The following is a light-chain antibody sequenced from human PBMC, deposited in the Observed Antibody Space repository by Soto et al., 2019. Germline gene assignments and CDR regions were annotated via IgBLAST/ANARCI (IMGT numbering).Light chain of an antibody. Sequence: QSALTQPRSVSGSPGQSVTISCTGTSSDVGYYNSVSWYQQDPGKAPKLMIYDVNKRPSGVPDRFSGSKSGNTASLTISGLQAEDEADYYCCSYAGSYTLFGGGTKLTVL. V-gene: IGLV2-11*01. J-gene: IGLJ2*01. CDR2: DVN. CDR3: CSYAGSYTL. CDR1: SSDVGYYNS.